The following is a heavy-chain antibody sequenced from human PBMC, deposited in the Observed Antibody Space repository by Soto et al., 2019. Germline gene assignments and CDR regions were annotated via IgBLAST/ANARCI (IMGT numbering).Heavy chain of an antibody. D-gene: IGHD5-18*01. Sequence: ASVKVSCKASGYTFTSYAMNWVRQAPGQRLEWMGWINAGNGNTKYSQKFQGRVTITRDTSASTAYMELSSLRSEDTAVYYCARDQGYRYGNTWGQGILVSVSS. CDR1: GYTFTSYA. CDR3: ARDQGYRYGNT. V-gene: IGHV1-3*01. CDR2: INAGNGNT. J-gene: IGHJ5*02.